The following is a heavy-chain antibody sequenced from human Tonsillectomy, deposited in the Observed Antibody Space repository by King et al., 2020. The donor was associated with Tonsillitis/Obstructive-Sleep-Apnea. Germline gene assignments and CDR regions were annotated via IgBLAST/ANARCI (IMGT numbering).Heavy chain of an antibody. CDR3: AREAYFDFWDGVDN. Sequence: QLQESGPGLVKPSETLSLTCTVSGGSISSYYWSWIRQPPGKGLEWIGYIYYSGSTNYNPSLKSRVTISVDTSKNQFSLKLSSVTAADPAVYYCAREAYFDFWDGVDNWGQGTLVTVSS. CDR2: IYYSGST. V-gene: IGHV4-59*01. CDR1: GGSISSYY. J-gene: IGHJ4*02. D-gene: IGHD3-3*01.